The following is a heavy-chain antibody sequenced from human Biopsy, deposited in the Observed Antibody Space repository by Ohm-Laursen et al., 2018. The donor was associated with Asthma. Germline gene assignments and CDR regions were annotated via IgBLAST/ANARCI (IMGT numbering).Heavy chain of an antibody. D-gene: IGHD3-3*02. Sequence: SLRLSCAASGFTFGDYWMSWVRQVPGKGLKWVANIKHDGSEKNHVDSLKGRFTISRDNAKNSLYLQTNSLRAEDTAVYYCARTFHFWSPYHAEHYQLWGQGTLVTVSS. J-gene: IGHJ1*01. CDR1: GFTFGDYW. CDR2: IKHDGSEK. CDR3: ARTFHFWSPYHAEHYQL. V-gene: IGHV3-7*01.